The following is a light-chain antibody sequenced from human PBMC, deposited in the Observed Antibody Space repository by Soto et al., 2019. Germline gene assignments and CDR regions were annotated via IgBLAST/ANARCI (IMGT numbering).Light chain of an antibody. CDR1: QSISSY. Sequence: DLQMTQSPSSLSASVGDRVTITCRTSQSISSYLNWYQQQPGKAPKLLIYAASSLQSGVPSRFSGSGSGTDFTLTISSLQPEDFGSYYCQQSYSTLRGTFGQGTKVEIK. J-gene: IGKJ1*01. V-gene: IGKV1-39*01. CDR2: AAS. CDR3: QQSYSTLRGT.